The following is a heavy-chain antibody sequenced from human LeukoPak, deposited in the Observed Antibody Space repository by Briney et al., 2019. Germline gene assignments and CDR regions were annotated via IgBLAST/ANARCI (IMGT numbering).Heavy chain of an antibody. CDR1: GFSFSSYS. V-gene: IGHV3-48*01. Sequence: GGSLRLSCAASGFSFSSYSMNWVRQAPGKGLEWVSYISGISNTIYYADSVKGRFTISRDNAKNSLYLQMNSLRAEDTAVYYCARDVKYYYGSESLDWFDPWGQGTLVTVSS. CDR2: ISGISNTI. J-gene: IGHJ5*02. D-gene: IGHD3-10*01. CDR3: ARDVKYYYGSESLDWFDP.